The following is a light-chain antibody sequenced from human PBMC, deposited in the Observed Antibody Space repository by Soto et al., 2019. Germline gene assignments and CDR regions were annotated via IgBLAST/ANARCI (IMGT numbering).Light chain of an antibody. CDR2: FAS. V-gene: IGKV2-28*01. Sequence: DIVMTQSPLSLPVAPGESASISCRSSQSLLYSDGNTYLDWFLQRPGQSPQLLLYFASNRAYGVRDRGSGSGSCTDFTVTTSSVEAEDVGAYDCVQGLQGPATYGQGTKVEIK. CDR3: VQGLQGPAT. CDR1: QSLLYSDGNTY. J-gene: IGKJ1*01.